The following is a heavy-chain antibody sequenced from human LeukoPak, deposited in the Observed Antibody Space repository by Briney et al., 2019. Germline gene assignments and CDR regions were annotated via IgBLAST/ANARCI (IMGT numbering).Heavy chain of an antibody. V-gene: IGHV4-61*02. CDR2: IYTSGST. CDR1: GGSISSSSYY. D-gene: IGHD3-3*01. J-gene: IGHJ6*03. CDR3: ARDEKDDFWSGACYYYYYMDV. Sequence: SETLSLICTVSGGSISSSSYYWSWIRQPAGKGLEWIGRIYTSGSTNYNPSLKSRVTISVDTSKNQFSLKLSSVAAADTAVYYCARDEKDDFWSGACYYYYYMDVWGKGTTVTVSS.